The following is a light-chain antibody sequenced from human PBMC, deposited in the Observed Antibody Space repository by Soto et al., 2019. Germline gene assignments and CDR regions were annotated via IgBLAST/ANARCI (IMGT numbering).Light chain of an antibody. Sequence: QSALTQPPSASGSPGQSVTISCTGTSSDVGGYNYVSWYQQHPGKAPKLMIYDVSQRPSGVPDRFSGSKSGNTASLTVSGLQAEDDADYYCSSYAGTYIVFGTGTKLTVL. V-gene: IGLV2-8*01. CDR2: DVS. J-gene: IGLJ1*01. CDR3: SSYAGTYIV. CDR1: SSDVGGYNY.